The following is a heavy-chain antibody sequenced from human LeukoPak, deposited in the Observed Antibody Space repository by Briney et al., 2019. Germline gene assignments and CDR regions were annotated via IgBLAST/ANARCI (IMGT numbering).Heavy chain of an antibody. J-gene: IGHJ4*02. D-gene: IGHD6-13*01. V-gene: IGHV3-53*01. Sequence: PGGSLRLSCAASGFTVSSNYMSWVRQGPGKGLEWVSVIYSDGSTDYADSVKGRFTISRDNSKNMVYLQMNTLRAEDTAVYYCARASSSWYGDYWGQGTLVTVSS. CDR1: GFTVSSNY. CDR3: ARASSSWYGDY. CDR2: IYSDGST.